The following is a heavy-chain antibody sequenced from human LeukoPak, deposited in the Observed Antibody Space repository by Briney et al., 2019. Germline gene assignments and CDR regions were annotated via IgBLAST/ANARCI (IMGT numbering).Heavy chain of an antibody. CDR2: IKQDGSEK. V-gene: IGHV3-7*01. Sequence: GGSLRLSCAASGFTFNSNWMSWVRQAPGKGLEWVANIKQDGSEKYYVDSVKGRFTISRDNARNSVSLQMNSLRAEDTAVYYCARDTYYDRYFDSWGQGTLVTVSS. CDR3: ARDTYYDRYFDS. J-gene: IGHJ4*02. D-gene: IGHD3-22*01. CDR1: GFTFNSNW.